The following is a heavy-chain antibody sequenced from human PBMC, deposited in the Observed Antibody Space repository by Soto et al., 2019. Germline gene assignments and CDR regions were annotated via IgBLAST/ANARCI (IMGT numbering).Heavy chain of an antibody. CDR2: IIPIFGTA. CDR1: GGTFSSYA. J-gene: IGHJ3*02. D-gene: IGHD3-22*01. Sequence: SVKVSCKASGGTFSSYAISWVRQAPVQGLEWMGGIIPIFGTANYAQKFQGRVTITADESTSTAYMELSSLRSEDTAVYYCARDRGYYYDSSGYYYAFDIWGQGTMVTVPS. CDR3: ARDRGYYYDSSGYYYAFDI. V-gene: IGHV1-69*13.